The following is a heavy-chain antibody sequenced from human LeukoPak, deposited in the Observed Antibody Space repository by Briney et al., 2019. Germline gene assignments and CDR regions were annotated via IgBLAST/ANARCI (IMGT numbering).Heavy chain of an antibody. V-gene: IGHV3-23*01. CDR3: AKDYGGNPFDY. Sequence: PGGSLRLSCAASGFTFSSYAMSWVRQAPGKGLEWVSVISGSSDYTDYAGSVKGRFTISRDNSKNTLYLQMNSRRVEDTAVYYCAKDYGGNPFDYWGQGTLVTVSS. CDR2: ISGSSDYT. D-gene: IGHD4-23*01. J-gene: IGHJ4*02. CDR1: GFTFSSYA.